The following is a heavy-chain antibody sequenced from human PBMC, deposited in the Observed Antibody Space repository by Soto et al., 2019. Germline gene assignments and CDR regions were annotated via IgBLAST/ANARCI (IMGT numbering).Heavy chain of an antibody. D-gene: IGHD1-20*01. Sequence: EVQLVESGGGLVQPGGSLRLSCEASGFTFSAYWMGWVRQAPGTGLQWVATIKTDGSEKYYVDSVTGRFTISRDNDKNSLYLHLNTLRAEDTGVYYCARPIRGSPEDVWGQGTRVTVSS. V-gene: IGHV3-7*05. CDR1: GFTFSAYW. CDR2: IKTDGSEK. J-gene: IGHJ6*02. CDR3: ARPIRGSPEDV.